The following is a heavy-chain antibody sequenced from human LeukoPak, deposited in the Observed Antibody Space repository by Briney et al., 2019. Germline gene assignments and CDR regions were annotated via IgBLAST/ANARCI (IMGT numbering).Heavy chain of an antibody. V-gene: IGHV1-18*01. Sequence: ASVKVSCKASGYTFTSYGICWVRQAPGQGLEWMGWISAYNGNTNYAQKLQGRVTMTTDTSTSTAYMELSRLRSDDTAVHYCARSVRYSGSYFDYWGQGTLVTVSS. CDR3: ARSVRYSGSYFDY. CDR1: GYTFTSYG. D-gene: IGHD1-26*01. J-gene: IGHJ4*02. CDR2: ISAYNGNT.